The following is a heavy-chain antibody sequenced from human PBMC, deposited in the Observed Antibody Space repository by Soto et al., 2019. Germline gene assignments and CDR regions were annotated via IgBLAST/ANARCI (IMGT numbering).Heavy chain of an antibody. CDR3: ATGGVSGHSYGLDF. CDR2: IIPIFGSS. CDR1: GGTFLTYA. V-gene: IGHV1-69*01. Sequence: QVQLVQSGAEVKKPGSSVNVSCKASGGTFLTYAINWVRQAPGQGLEWMGGIIPIFGSSNNAQKFQDRITITADESTSTAYMELSSLTSEDTDVYYCATGGVSGHSYGLDFWGPGTLVTVSP. D-gene: IGHD5-18*01. J-gene: IGHJ4*02.